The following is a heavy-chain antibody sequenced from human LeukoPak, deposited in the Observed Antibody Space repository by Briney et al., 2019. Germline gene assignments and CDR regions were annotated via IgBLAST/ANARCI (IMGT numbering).Heavy chain of an antibody. V-gene: IGHV3-11*01. D-gene: IGHD3-22*01. Sequence: GGSLRLSCAASGFTLSDYYMSWIRQAPGKGLEWVSYISSSGSTIYYADSVKGRFTISRDNAKNSLYLQMNSLRAEDTAVYYCARDLPKDQTYYYDSSGYPLDYWGQGTLVTVSS. CDR3: ARDLPKDQTYYYDSSGYPLDY. CDR1: GFTLSDYY. CDR2: ISSSGSTI. J-gene: IGHJ4*02.